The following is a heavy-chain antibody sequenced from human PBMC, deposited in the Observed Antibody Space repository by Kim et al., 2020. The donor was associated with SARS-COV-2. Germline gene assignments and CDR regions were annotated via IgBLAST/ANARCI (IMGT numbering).Heavy chain of an antibody. D-gene: IGHD2-8*02. J-gene: IGHJ4*02. CDR1: GLTFSSRS. CDR3: ATKVGSTGHYYFDS. CDR2: ISSSSSYL. Sequence: GGSLRLSCAASGLTFSSRSMSWVRQAPGKGPEWVSSISSSSSYLYYVDSVRGRFTISRDNAKNLLYLQMNSLRAEDTALYYCATKVGSTGHYYFDSWGQG. V-gene: IGHV3-21*06.